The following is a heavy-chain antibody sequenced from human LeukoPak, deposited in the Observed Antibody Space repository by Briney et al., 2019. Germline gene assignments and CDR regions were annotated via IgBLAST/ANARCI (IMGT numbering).Heavy chain of an antibody. J-gene: IGHJ4*02. CDR3: AKIWGDYYDSSGAKKGGPDY. Sequence: GGSLRLSCAASGFTFSTYGMHWVRQAPGKGLEWVAFIRYDGRNKYYADSVKGRFTISRDNSKNTLCLQMNSLRAEDTAVYYCAKIWGDYYDSSGAKKGGPDYWGQGTLVTVSS. V-gene: IGHV3-30*02. CDR2: IRYDGRNK. CDR1: GFTFSTYG. D-gene: IGHD3-22*01.